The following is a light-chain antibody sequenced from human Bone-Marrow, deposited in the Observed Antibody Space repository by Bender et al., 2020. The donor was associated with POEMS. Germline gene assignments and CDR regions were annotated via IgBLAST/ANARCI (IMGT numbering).Light chain of an antibody. CDR2: DVF. CDR3: AAWDDSLSGWV. CDR1: SSGVGGSEY. Sequence: QSALTQPASVSGSPGQSITISCTEASSGVGGSEYVSWYQQPPGKAPRLIIYDVFKRPSGVPHRFSGSKSGTSASLAISGLRSEDEADYYCAAWDDSLSGWVFGGATKLTVL. J-gene: IGLJ3*02. V-gene: IGLV2-14*01.